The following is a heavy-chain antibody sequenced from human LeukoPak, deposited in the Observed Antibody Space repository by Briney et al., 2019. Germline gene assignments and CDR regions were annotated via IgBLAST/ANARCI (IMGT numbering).Heavy chain of an antibody. V-gene: IGHV4-4*07. Sequence: SPSETPSLTCTVSGGSITGYHWSWIRQSAGKGLEWIGRLHTSGSGSATFNPSLQSRVTVSIDKSKNQFSLNLISVTAADTAVYYCAREPAGVPEYYFDYWGQGTLVTVSS. J-gene: IGHJ4*02. CDR3: AREPAGVPEYYFDY. CDR2: LHTSGSGSA. CDR1: GGSITGYH.